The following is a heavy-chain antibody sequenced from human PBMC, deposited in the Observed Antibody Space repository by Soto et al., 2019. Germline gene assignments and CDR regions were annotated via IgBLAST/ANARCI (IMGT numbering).Heavy chain of an antibody. CDR1: GFSFSTFW. Sequence: EVQLVESGGDLVQPGGSLRLSCAASGFSFSTFWMHWVRQAPGKGLVWVSRINPEETTTTYADSVRGRFTISRDNAKNTLYLQMNRLRADDTAVYYCARGGLEPVAYWGPGTLVTVFS. CDR2: INPEETTT. D-gene: IGHD6-19*01. J-gene: IGHJ4*02. CDR3: ARGGLEPVAY. V-gene: IGHV3-74*01.